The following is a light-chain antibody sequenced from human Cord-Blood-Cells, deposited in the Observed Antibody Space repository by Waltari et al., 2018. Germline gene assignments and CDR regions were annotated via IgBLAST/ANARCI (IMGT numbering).Light chain of an antibody. CDR1: ALPKKY. Sequence: SYELTQPPSVSVSLGQMARITCSGEALPKKYAYWYQQKPGQFPMLVIYKDSERPSGIPERFSASSTGTIVTFTISGVQAEDEANYYCLSADSSGTYSVFGGETKLTVL. J-gene: IGLJ2*01. V-gene: IGLV3-16*01. CDR3: LSADSSGTYSV. CDR2: KDS.